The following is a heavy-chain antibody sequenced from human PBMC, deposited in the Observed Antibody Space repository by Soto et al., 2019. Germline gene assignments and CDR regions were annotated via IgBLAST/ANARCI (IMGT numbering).Heavy chain of an antibody. V-gene: IGHV4-61*01. CDR3: ARDPYSSSWYRPSGFDD. D-gene: IGHD6-13*01. CDR2: IYYSGST. Sequence: SETLSLTCTVSGGSVSSGSYYWSWIRQPPGRGLEWIGYIYYSGSTNYNPSLKSRVTISVDTSKNQFSLKLSSVTAADTAVYYCARDPYSSSWYRPSGFDDWGQGTRVTVSS. J-gene: IGHJ4*02. CDR1: GGSVSSGSYY.